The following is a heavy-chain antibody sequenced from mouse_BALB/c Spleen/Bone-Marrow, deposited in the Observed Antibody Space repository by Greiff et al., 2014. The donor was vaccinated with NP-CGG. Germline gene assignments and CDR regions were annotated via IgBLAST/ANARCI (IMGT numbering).Heavy chain of an antibody. V-gene: IGHV1-63*01. Sequence: QVQLQQSGTELVRPGTSVKISCKASGYAFTNYWLGWVKQRPGHGLEWIGGIYPGSGNTYYNEKFKGKATLTADKSSSTAYMQLSGLTSEYSAVYFFTRRRSLDYWGQGTTLTVSS. J-gene: IGHJ2*01. CDR1: GYAFTNYW. CDR3: TRRRSLDY. CDR2: IYPGSGNT.